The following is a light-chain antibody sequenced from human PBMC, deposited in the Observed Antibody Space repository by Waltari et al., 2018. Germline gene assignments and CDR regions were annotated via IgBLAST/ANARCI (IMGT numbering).Light chain of an antibody. CDR1: SSDVGSYNL. V-gene: IGLV2-23*02. CDR3: CSYAGNSTHVV. CDR2: EVS. Sequence: QSALTQPASVSGSPGQSTTISCTGTSSDVGSYNLVSWFQQHQGKLPKPMIYEVSKQPSGVPKRFSGSKSGNTASLTISGLQAEDEADYYCCSYAGNSTHVVFGGWTKLTVL. J-gene: IGLJ2*01.